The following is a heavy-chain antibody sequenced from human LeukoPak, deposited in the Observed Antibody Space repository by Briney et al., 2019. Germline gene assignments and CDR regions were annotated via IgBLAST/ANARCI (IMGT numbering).Heavy chain of an antibody. J-gene: IGHJ3*02. V-gene: IGHV4-30-4*07. Sequence: SETLSLTCAVSGGSISSSTYSWSWIRQPPGKGLEWIGYIYYSGTTYYNPSLKSRVTISVDTSKNQFSLKLSPVTAADTAVYYCARGGTYYYAFDIWGQGTMVTVSS. CDR2: IYYSGTT. CDR3: ARGGTYYYAFDI. CDR1: GGSISSSTYS. D-gene: IGHD3-10*01.